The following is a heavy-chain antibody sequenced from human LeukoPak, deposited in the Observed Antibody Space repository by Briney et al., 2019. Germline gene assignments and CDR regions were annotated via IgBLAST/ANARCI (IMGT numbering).Heavy chain of an antibody. V-gene: IGHV1-2*02. CDR2: INPNSGGT. CDR3: ARVRGGSSWYELLFFRYYYMDV. Sequence: GASVKVSCKASGYTFTGYYMHWVRQAPGQGLEWMGWINPNSGGTNYAQKLQGRVTMTTDTSTSTAYMELRSLRSDDTAVYYCARVRGGSSWYELLFFRYYYMDVWGKGTTVTVSS. D-gene: IGHD6-13*01. J-gene: IGHJ6*03. CDR1: GYTFTGYY.